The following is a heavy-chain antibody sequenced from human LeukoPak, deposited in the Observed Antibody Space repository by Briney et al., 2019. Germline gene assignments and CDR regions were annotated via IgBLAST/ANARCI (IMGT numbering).Heavy chain of an antibody. CDR1: GYTFTSYY. J-gene: IGHJ3*02. Sequence: ASVKVSCKASGYTFTSYYMHWVRQAPGQGLEWMGIINPSGGSTSYAQKFQGRVTMTRDTSTSTVYMELSSLRSEDTAVYYCARDSSSWYYVRKDPLDIWGQGTMVTVSS. CDR2: INPSGGST. D-gene: IGHD6-13*01. CDR3: ARDSSSWYYVRKDPLDI. V-gene: IGHV1-46*01.